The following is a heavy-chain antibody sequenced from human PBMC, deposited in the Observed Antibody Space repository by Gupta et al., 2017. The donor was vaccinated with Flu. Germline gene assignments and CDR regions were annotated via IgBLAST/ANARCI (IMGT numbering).Heavy chain of an antibody. V-gene: IGHV3-21*01. CDR3: ARESGTTSFDY. D-gene: IGHD1-7*01. J-gene: IGHJ4*02. CDR2: ISSGSNYI. CDR1: SYT. Sequence: SYTLNWVRQAPGKGLEWVSSISSGSNYIYYADSVKGRFTLSRDNAKNSLYLQMHSLRAEDTAVYYCARESGTTSFDYWGQGTLVTVSS.